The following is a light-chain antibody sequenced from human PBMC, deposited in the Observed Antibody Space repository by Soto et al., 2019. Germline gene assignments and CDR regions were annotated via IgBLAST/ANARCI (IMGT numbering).Light chain of an antibody. Sequence: EFVLTQSPGTLSLSPGERATLSCRASQSVRSYLAWYQQKPGQAPRLLIYDASNRATGIPARFSGSGSGTDFTLTISSLEPEDFAVYYCQQRSNWLTFGGGTKVDIK. V-gene: IGKV3-11*01. CDR2: DAS. CDR3: QQRSNWLT. J-gene: IGKJ4*01. CDR1: QSVRSY.